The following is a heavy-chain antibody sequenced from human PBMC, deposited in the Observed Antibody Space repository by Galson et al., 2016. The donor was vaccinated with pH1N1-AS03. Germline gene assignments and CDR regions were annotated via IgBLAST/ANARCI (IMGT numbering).Heavy chain of an antibody. CDR3: AKAERGGYYFRLTFEI. V-gene: IGHV3-9*01. J-gene: IGHJ3*02. CDR2: ISWDGSNT. D-gene: IGHD3-22*01. CDR1: GFSFNDHA. Sequence: SLRLSCAASGFSFNDHALHWVRRAPGKGLEWVSGISWDGSNTDYADSVKGRFTISRDNAKNSLYLQMNSLRPEGTALYYCAKAERGGYYFRLTFEIWGQGTMVTVPS.